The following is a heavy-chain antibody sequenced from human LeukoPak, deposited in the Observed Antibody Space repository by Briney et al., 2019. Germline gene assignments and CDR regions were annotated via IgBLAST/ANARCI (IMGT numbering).Heavy chain of an antibody. CDR1: GYTFTSYG. CDR2: ISAYNGNT. D-gene: IGHD3-22*01. CDR3: ARAVYDSSGYYPFDY. V-gene: IGHV1-18*01. J-gene: IGHJ4*02. Sequence: ASVKVSCKASGYTFTSYGISWVRQAPGQGLEWMGWISAYNGNTNYAQKLQGRVTMTTDTSASTAYMELRSLRSDDTAVYYCARAVYDSSGYYPFDYWGQGTLVTVSS.